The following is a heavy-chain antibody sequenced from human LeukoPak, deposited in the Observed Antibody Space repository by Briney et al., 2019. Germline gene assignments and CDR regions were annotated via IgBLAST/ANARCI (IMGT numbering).Heavy chain of an antibody. CDR1: GFTFSSYG. D-gene: IGHD6-13*01. CDR3: AREYTSSWYDWFDP. CDR2: ISGSGGST. Sequence: GGSLRLSCAASGFTFSSYGMSWVRQAPGKGLEWVSAISGSGGSTYYADSVKGRFTISRDNSKNTLYLQMNSLKTEDTAVYYCAREYTSSWYDWFDPWGQGTLVTVSS. J-gene: IGHJ5*02. V-gene: IGHV3-23*01.